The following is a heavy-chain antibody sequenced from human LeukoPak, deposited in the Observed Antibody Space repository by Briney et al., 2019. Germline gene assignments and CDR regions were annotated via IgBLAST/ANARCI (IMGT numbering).Heavy chain of an antibody. CDR2: IYYSGTT. CDR1: GGSISSYY. Sequence: SETLSLTCTVPGGSISSYYWSWIRQPPGQGLEWMGYIYYSGTTNYNPSLTSRIHISVYTSNNQFSYTLSSITAAAPAVYYYAKLATPLSWFDPWGQGTLVTVSS. J-gene: IGHJ5*02. V-gene: IGHV4-59*01. D-gene: IGHD3-3*02. CDR3: AKLATPLSWFDP.